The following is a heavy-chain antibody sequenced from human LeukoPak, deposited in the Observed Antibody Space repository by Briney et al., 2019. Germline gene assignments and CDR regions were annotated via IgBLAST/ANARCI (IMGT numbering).Heavy chain of an antibody. D-gene: IGHD3-22*01. CDR3: ASWRFYDSSGYYFDY. CDR2: INHSGST. V-gene: IGHV4-34*01. J-gene: IGHJ4*02. Sequence: SETLSLTCAVYGGSFSGYYWSWIRQPPGKGLEWIGEINHSGSTNYNPSLKSRVTISVDTSKNQFSLKLSSVTAADTAVYYCASWRFYDSSGYYFDYWGQGTLVTVSS. CDR1: GGSFSGYY.